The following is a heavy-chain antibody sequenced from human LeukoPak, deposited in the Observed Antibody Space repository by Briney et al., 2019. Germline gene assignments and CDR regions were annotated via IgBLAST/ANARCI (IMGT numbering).Heavy chain of an antibody. Sequence: KPSETLSLTCAVYGGSFSGYYWSWIRQPPGKGLEWIGEINHSGGTNYNPSLKSRVTISVDTSKNQFSLKLSSVTAADTAVYYCARGPPQLSPYYFDYWGQGTLVTVSS. J-gene: IGHJ4*02. CDR3: ARGPPQLSPYYFDY. CDR1: GGSFSGYY. V-gene: IGHV4-34*01. D-gene: IGHD6-13*01. CDR2: INHSGGT.